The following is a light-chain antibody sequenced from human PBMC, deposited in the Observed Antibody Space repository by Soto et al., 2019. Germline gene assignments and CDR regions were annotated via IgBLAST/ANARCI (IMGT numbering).Light chain of an antibody. V-gene: IGLV2-14*01. CDR2: EVS. J-gene: IGLJ1*01. CDR3: SSYTSTITDV. Sequence: QSVLTQPASVSGSPGQSITISCTGTSSDVGGYNYVSWYQQHPGKAPKLMIYEVSNRPSGVSNRFSGSKSGNTASLTISGLQAEDEADYYCSSYTSTITDVFGSGTKLTVL. CDR1: SSDVGGYNY.